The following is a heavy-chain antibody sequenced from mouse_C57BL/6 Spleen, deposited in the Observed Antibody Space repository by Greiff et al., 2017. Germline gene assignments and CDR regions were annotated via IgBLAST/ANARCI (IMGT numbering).Heavy chain of an antibody. V-gene: IGHV14-1*01. CDR1: GFNIKDYY. CDR2: IDPEDGDT. Sequence: EVQLQQSGAELVRPGASVKLSCTASGFNIKDYYMHWVKQRPEQGLEWIGRIDPEDGDTESAPKFQGKATMTADTSSNTAYLQLSSLTSEDTAVYYCTTAYYSNYGGFAYWGQGTLVTVSA. J-gene: IGHJ3*01. D-gene: IGHD2-5*01. CDR3: TTAYYSNYGGFAY.